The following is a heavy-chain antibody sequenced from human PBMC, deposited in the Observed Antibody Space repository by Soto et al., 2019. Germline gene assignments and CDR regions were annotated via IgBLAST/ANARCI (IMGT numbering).Heavy chain of an antibody. J-gene: IGHJ4*02. CDR3: TTNQVTGHIPH. CDR2: ITNKADNYAT. Sequence: EVQLVESGGGLVQPGGSLKLSCAASGFTFSGSAMHWVRQASGKGLEWVGRITNKADNYATVYAASVKGRFTISRDDSRNTAYLQMNSLKTEDTAVYYCTTNQVTGHIPHWGQGTLVTVSS. CDR1: GFTFSGSA. V-gene: IGHV3-73*02. D-gene: IGHD2-21*02.